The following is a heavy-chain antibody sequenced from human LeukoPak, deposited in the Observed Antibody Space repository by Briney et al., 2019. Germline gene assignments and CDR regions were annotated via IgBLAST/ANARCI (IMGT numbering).Heavy chain of an antibody. Sequence: PSETLSLTCTVSGSMYNYYWSWIRQPPGKGLEWIGYIYYSGSTNYNPSLKSRVTISVDTSKNQFSLKLSSVTAADTAVYYCARDRSGWYKGYYYGMDVWGQGTTVTVSS. CDR1: GSMYNYY. CDR2: IYYSGST. CDR3: ARDRSGWYKGYYYGMDV. V-gene: IGHV4-59*01. J-gene: IGHJ6*02. D-gene: IGHD6-19*01.